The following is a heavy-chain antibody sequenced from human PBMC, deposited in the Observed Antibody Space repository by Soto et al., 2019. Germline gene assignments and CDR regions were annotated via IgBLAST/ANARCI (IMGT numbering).Heavy chain of an antibody. Sequence: PGESLKISCKASVYSFTSYWIGWVRQMPGKGLEWMGIIYPGDSEIRYSPAFQGQVTMSADKSTTTAFLQWSSLKASDTAMYYCVRSADGGWYMWEYWGLGIPVTASS. CDR3: VRSADGGWYMWEY. J-gene: IGHJ4*02. V-gene: IGHV5-51*01. CDR1: VYSFTSYW. CDR2: IYPGDSEI. D-gene: IGHD6-19*01.